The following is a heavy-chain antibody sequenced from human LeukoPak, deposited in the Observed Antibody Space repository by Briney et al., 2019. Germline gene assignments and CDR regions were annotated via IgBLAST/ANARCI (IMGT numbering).Heavy chain of an antibody. CDR2: INSDGSST. D-gene: IGHD6-19*01. J-gene: IGHJ4*02. CDR3: ATPAVAGTLDY. Sequence: GGSLRLSCAASGFTFSRYYMHWVRQAPGKGLVWVSLINSDGSSTSYADSVKGRFTISRDNAKNTLCLQMNSLRAEDTAVYYCATPAVAGTLDYWGQGALVTVSS. V-gene: IGHV3-74*01. CDR1: GFTFSRYY.